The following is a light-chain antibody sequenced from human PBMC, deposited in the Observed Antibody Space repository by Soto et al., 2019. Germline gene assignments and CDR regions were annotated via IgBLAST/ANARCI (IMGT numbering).Light chain of an antibody. CDR1: SSDVGGYNY. Sequence: QSVLTQPASVSVSPGQSITISCTGTSSDVGGYNYVSWYQQHPGKAPKLMIYDVSNRPSGVSDRFSGSKSGNTASLTISGLQADDEADYYCSSYTSSSTLFYVFGSGTKVTVL. J-gene: IGLJ1*01. CDR2: DVS. CDR3: SSYTSSSTLFYV. V-gene: IGLV2-14*01.